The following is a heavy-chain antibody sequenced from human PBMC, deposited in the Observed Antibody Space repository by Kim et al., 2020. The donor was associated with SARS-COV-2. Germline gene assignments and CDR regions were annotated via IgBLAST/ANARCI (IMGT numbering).Heavy chain of an antibody. J-gene: IGHJ6*02. CDR1: GGSISSSNW. CDR3: ARDSGSYPYYYGMDV. V-gene: IGHV4-4*02. Sequence: SETLSLTCAVSGGSISSSNWWSWVRQPPGKGLEWIGEIYHSGSTNYNPSLKSRVTISVDKSKNQFSLKLSSVTAADTAVYYCARDSGSYPYYYGMDVWGQGTTVTVSS. CDR2: IYHSGST. D-gene: IGHD1-26*01.